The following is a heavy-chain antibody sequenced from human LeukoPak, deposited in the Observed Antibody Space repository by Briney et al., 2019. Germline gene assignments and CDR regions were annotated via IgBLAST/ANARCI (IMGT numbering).Heavy chain of an antibody. CDR3: ARLPEFDTAMVLNWFDP. CDR1: NESFTY. Sequence: SETLSLTCAVYNESFTYWSWIRQPPGKGLEWIGEINHSGSTNYNPSLKSRVIISVDMSKNQFSLRLSSVTAADTAVYYCARLPEFDTAMVLNWFDPWGQGTLVTVSS. D-gene: IGHD5-18*01. V-gene: IGHV4-34*01. CDR2: INHSGST. J-gene: IGHJ5*02.